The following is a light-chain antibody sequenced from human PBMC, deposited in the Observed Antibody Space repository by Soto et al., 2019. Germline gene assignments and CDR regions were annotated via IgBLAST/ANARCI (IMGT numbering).Light chain of an antibody. J-gene: IGKJ1*01. CDR3: QQYGSSPWT. CDR1: QSLSSRN. CDR2: GAS. Sequence: EIVLTQSPGTLSLSPGERATLSCTASQSLSSRNLAWYQQTNGKAPRLLISGASSRDTGIPVRFSGRGSGTDFTLPISRLEPEDFSIYYCQQYGSSPWTFGPGTKVDI. V-gene: IGKV3-20*01.